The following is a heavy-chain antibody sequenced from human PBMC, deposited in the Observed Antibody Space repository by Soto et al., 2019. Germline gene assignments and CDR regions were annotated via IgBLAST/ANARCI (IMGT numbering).Heavy chain of an antibody. D-gene: IGHD3-3*01. CDR1: GYTFTSYD. CDR2: MNPNSGNT. V-gene: IGHV1-8*01. J-gene: IGHJ6*03. CDR3: ARTYYDFWSRPVYYIDV. Sequence: GASVKVSCKASGYTFTSYDINWVRQATGQGLEWMGWMNPNSGNTGYAQKFQGRVTMTRNTSISTAYMELSSLRSEDTAVYYCARTYYDFWSRPVYYIDVWGKGTTVTVSS.